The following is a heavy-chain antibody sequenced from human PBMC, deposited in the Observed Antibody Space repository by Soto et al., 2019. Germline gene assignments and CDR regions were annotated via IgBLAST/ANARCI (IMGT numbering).Heavy chain of an antibody. D-gene: IGHD3-3*01. CDR3: ARLGYDLWSGPLRYYGMDV. V-gene: IGHV1-18*01. CDR1: GYTFTSYG. CDR2: ISAYNGNT. Sequence: ASVKVSCKASGYTFTSYGISWVRQAPGQGLEWMGWISAYNGNTNYAQKLQGRVTMTTDTSTSTAYMELRSLNSNDTAVYYCARLGYDLWSGPLRYYGMDVWGQGTRVTVCS. J-gene: IGHJ6*02.